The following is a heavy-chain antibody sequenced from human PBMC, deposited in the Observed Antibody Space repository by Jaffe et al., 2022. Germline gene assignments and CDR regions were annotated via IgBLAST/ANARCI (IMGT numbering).Heavy chain of an antibody. V-gene: IGHV2-5*01. Sequence: QITLKESGPTLVKPTQTLTLTCTFSGFSLSTSGVGVGWIRQPPGKALEWLALIYWNDDKRYSPSLKSRLTITKDTSKNQVVLTMTNMDPVDTATYYCAHDTSPAHSSGWYYAFDIWGQGTMVTVSS. CDR1: GFSLSTSGVG. CDR3: AHDTSPAHSSGWYYAFDI. D-gene: IGHD6-19*01. CDR2: IYWNDDK. J-gene: IGHJ3*02.